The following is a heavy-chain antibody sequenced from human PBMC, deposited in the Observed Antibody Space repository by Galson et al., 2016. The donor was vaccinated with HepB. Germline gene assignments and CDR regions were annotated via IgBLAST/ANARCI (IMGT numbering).Heavy chain of an antibody. CDR2: ITSSGGAI. Sequence: SLRLSCAGSGFTFASYGMNWVRQAPGKGLEWVSYITSSGGAIYYTDSVKGRFTISRDNAKNSLYLQMNSLRAEDTAVYYCARDIYGPTYCYYYGLDVWGEGTTVTVSA. J-gene: IGHJ6*04. CDR1: GFTFASYG. CDR3: ARDIYGPTYCYYYGLDV. D-gene: IGHD2/OR15-2a*01. V-gene: IGHV3-48*01.